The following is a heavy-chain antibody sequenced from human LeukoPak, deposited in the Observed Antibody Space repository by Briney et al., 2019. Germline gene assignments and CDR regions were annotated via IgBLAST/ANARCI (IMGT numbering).Heavy chain of an antibody. CDR2: ISLDGSKK. J-gene: IGHJ5*01. V-gene: IGHV3-33*05. Sequence: GGSLRLFCAASGLTFSSHGFHWVRQAPGKGLEWVTFISLDGSKKSYADSVKGRFTFSRDDSKNTLYLEMNSLRAEDTAVYYCARDRAVSWFDSWGLGTLVTVSS. D-gene: IGHD3-10*01. CDR3: ARDRAVSWFDS. CDR1: GLTFSSHG.